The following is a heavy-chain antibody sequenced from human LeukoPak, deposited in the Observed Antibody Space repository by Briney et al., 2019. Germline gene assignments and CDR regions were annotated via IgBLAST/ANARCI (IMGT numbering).Heavy chain of an antibody. CDR3: ARLFGQLRYYYYYYMDV. J-gene: IGHJ6*03. CDR1: VGSISSSSYY. V-gene: IGHV4-39*01. CDR2: IYYSGST. D-gene: IGHD3-10*02. Sequence: PSETLSLTCTVSVGSISSSSYYWGWIRQPPGKGLEWIGSIYYSGSTYYNPSLKSRVTISVDTSKNQFSLKLSSVTAADTAVYYCARLFGQLRYYYYYYMDVWGKGTTVTVSS.